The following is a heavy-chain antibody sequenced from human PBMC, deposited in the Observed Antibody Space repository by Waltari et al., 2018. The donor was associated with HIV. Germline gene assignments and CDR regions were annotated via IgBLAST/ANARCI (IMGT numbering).Heavy chain of an antibody. Sequence: EVQLVESGGGSLQPGGSLRLYCAASGFAFSSYYMFWVRQAPGKGLVWVSRISSGGSTTSYADSVKGRFTVSRDNARNTLYLQMNSLRAEDTAVYYCARYRPEVHYYNGMDVWGQGTTVTVS. CDR2: ISSGGSTT. J-gene: IGHJ6*02. V-gene: IGHV3-74*01. CDR3: ARYRPEVHYYNGMDV. CDR1: GFAFSSYY. D-gene: IGHD3-16*02.